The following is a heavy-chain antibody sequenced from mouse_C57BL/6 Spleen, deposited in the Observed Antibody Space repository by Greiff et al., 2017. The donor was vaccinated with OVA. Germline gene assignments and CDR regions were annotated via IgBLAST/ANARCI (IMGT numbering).Heavy chain of an antibody. V-gene: IGHV5-17*01. CDR3: ARDYYGSSYVDYWYFDV. Sequence: DVQLQESGGGLVKPGGSLKLSCAASGFTFSDYGMHWVRQAPEKGLEWVAYISSGSSTIYYADTVKGRFTISRDNAKNTLFLQMTSLRSEDTAMYYCARDYYGSSYVDYWYFDVWGTGTTVTVSS. CDR2: ISSGSSTI. CDR1: GFTFSDYG. J-gene: IGHJ1*03. D-gene: IGHD1-1*01.